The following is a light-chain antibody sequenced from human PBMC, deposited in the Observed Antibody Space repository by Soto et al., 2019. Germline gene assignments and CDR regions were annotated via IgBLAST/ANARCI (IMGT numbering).Light chain of an antibody. J-gene: IGKJ4*01. CDR2: DAV. Sequence: EIVLTQSPATLSLSPGERATLSCRASQSVNNNVAWYQQRPGQPPRLLIYDAVYRPTGIPARFSGSGSGTDFTLTISSLESEDFAVYYCQHRSNWPVLTFGGGTRVEIK. CDR3: QHRSNWPVLT. V-gene: IGKV3-11*01. CDR1: QSVNNN.